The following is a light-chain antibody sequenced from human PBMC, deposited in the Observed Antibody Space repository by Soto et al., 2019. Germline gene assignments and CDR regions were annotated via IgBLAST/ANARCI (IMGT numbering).Light chain of an antibody. J-gene: IGLJ1*01. Sequence: QSPLAQPASLSGSPGQSITISCTGTSSDIGAYDYVSWSQQHPGKAPKLMISEVNNRPSGVSNRFSGSKSGNTAYLTISGLQVEDEAEYFCLSFTTTSTHVFGTGTKVTVL. CDR2: EVN. CDR3: LSFTTTSTHV. V-gene: IGLV2-14*01. CDR1: SSDIGAYDY.